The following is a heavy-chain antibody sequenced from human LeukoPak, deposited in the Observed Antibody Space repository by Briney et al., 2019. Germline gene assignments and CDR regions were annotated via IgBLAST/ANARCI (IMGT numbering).Heavy chain of an antibody. CDR1: GGSISSSGYY. CDR3: ASERTAMVSFDY. V-gene: IGHV4-39*01. J-gene: IGHJ4*02. D-gene: IGHD5-18*01. CDR2: IYYSGST. Sequence: SETLSLTCTVSGGSISSSGYYWGWIRQPPGKGLEWIGNIYYSGSTYYNPSLTSRVTISVDTSKNQFSLKLSSVTAADTAVYYCASERTAMVSFDYWGQGTLVTVSS.